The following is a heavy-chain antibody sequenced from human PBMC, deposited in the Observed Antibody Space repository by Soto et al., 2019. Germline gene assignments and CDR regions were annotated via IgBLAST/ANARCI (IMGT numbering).Heavy chain of an antibody. V-gene: IGHV3-13*01. D-gene: IGHD3-16*02. CDR3: ARGSYDYIWGSYRYTSTLDY. Sequence: GGSLRLSCAASGFTFSSYDMHWVRQATGKGLEWVSAIGTAGDTYYPGSVKGRFTISRENAKNSLYLQMNSLRAGDTAVYYCARGSYDYIWGSYRYTSTLDYWGQGTLVTVSS. CDR1: GFTFSSYD. CDR2: IGTAGDT. J-gene: IGHJ4*02.